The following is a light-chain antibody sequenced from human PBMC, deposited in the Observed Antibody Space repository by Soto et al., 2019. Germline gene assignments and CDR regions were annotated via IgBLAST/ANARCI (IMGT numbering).Light chain of an antibody. J-gene: IGKJ2*01. Sequence: EIGLTQSPGTLSLSPGERATLSCRASQSVSSSYLAWYQQKPGQAPRLLIYGASSRATGIPDRFSGSGSGTDCTRTISRLEPEDFAVYYCQQYGSSPPYTFGQGTKLEIK. CDR2: GAS. CDR3: QQYGSSPPYT. V-gene: IGKV3-20*01. CDR1: QSVSSSY.